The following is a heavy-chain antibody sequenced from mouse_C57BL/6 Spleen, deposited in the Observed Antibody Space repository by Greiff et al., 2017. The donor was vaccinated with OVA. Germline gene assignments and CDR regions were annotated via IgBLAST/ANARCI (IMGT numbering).Heavy chain of an antibody. Sequence: DVMLVESGGDLVKPGGSLKLSCAASGFTFSSYGMSWVRQTPDKRLEWVATISSGGSYTYYPDSVKGRFTISRDNAKNTLYLQMSSLKSEDTAMYYCARQTIYSNYVDYWGQGITLTVSS. V-gene: IGHV5-6*02. CDR1: GFTFSSYG. CDR2: ISSGGSYT. CDR3: ARQTIYSNYVDY. J-gene: IGHJ2*01. D-gene: IGHD2-5*01.